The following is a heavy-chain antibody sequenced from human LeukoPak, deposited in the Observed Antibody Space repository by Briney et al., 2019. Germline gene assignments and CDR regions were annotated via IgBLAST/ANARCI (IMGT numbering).Heavy chain of an antibody. CDR2: ITLSGGGT. J-gene: IGHJ4*02. Sequence: GGSLRLSCAASGFTFSYYDMSWVRQAPGKGLEWVASITLSGGGTFYADSVKGRFTISRDNSKNTLYLQMNSLKTEDTAVYYCTTGRHYWGQGTLVTVSS. CDR1: GFTFSYYD. CDR3: TTGRHY. V-gene: IGHV3-23*01.